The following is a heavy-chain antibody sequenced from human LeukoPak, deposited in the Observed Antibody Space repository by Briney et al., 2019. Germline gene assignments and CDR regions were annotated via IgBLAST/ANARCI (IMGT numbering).Heavy chain of an antibody. D-gene: IGHD3-16*02. Sequence: SETLSLTCGVYGGSLTGYFWSWIRQPPGKGLEWIGEINHSGNTLYNPSLESRVTISVDTSKNQFSLNLTSVTAADTAVYYCARRPYRNWFDPWGQGTLVTVSS. CDR2: INHSGNT. CDR3: ARRPYRNWFDP. V-gene: IGHV4-34*01. CDR1: GGSLTGYF. J-gene: IGHJ5*02.